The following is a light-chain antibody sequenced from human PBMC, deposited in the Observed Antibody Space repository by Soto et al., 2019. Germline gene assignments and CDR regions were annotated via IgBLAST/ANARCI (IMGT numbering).Light chain of an antibody. CDR1: QSVISY. J-gene: IGKJ5*01. CDR2: DAS. Sequence: IVLTQSPATLSLSPGERATLSCRASQSVISYLALYQQKPGQAHRLLIYDASNRATGITARFSGIGSGTDFTLTRSSREPEDVAVYYCQQRSNWPTFGQGTRLEL. V-gene: IGKV3-11*01. CDR3: QQRSNWPT.